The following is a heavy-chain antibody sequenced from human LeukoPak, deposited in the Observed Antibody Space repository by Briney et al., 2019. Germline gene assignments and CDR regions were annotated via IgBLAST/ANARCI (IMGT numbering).Heavy chain of an antibody. Sequence: SETLSLTCSVSGYSLSKYFWSWIRQSPGKGLEWIGYIHYSGSTNYNPSLKNRVTMSVDTSKDQFSLKLNSVTAAATAVYYCARFQYKAAFDIWGQGTMVTVSS. J-gene: IGHJ3*02. D-gene: IGHD1-1*01. CDR2: IHYSGST. CDR3: ARFQYKAAFDI. V-gene: IGHV4-59*01. CDR1: GYSLSKYF.